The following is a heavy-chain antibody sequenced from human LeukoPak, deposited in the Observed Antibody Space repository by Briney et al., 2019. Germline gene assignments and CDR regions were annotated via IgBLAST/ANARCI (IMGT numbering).Heavy chain of an antibody. CDR3: ARDDENILATIS. CDR2: IIPLFNTP. V-gene: IGHV1-69*13. D-gene: IGHD5-12*01. CDR1: GGTFSTYA. Sequence: SVKVSCKTSGGTFSTYAFSWVRQAPGQGLEWLGGIIPLFNTPNYAPKLQGRVTLTADESTATVYMELRSLRSDDTAVYYCARDDENILATISWGQGTPVTVS. J-gene: IGHJ5*02.